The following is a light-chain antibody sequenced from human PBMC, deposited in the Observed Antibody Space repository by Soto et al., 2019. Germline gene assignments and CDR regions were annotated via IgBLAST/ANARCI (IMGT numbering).Light chain of an antibody. Sequence: QSVLTQPASVSGSPGQSITISCSGTSSDVGAYNYVSWHQQHPGKVTKIMINDVSSRPSGVSNRSSGSKSGNTASLTFSGLQAEDEADYYCSSYTTSNTHVFGSGTKVTVL. V-gene: IGLV2-14*01. CDR1: SSDVGAYNY. J-gene: IGLJ1*01. CDR2: DVS. CDR3: SSYTTSNTHV.